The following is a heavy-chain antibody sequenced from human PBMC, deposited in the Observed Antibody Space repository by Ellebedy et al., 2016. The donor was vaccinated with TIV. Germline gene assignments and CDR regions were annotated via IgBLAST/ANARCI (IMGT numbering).Heavy chain of an antibody. CDR1: GFTFDDYA. CDR2: ISWNSGSI. Sequence: PGGSLRLSCAASGFTFDDYAMHWVRQAPGKGLEWVSGISWNSGSIGYADSVKGRFTISRDNAKNSLYLQMNSLRAEDTALYYCAFRPNWGQGTLVTVSS. J-gene: IGHJ4*02. CDR3: AFRPN. D-gene: IGHD6-6*01. V-gene: IGHV3-9*01.